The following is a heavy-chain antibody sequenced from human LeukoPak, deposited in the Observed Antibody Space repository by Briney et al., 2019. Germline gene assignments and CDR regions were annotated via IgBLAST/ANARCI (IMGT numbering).Heavy chain of an antibody. CDR1: GFSLSSYA. Sequence: GGSLRLSCAASGFSLSSYAMSWVRQAPGKGLEWVSAISSSDDGTYHAGSVRGRFTISRDRSKNTLYLQMNNLRTEDAAIYYCAKAPVTSCRGAFCYPLDSRGQGTLVTVSS. J-gene: IGHJ4*02. CDR3: AKAPVTSCRGAFCYPLDS. CDR2: ISSSDDGT. V-gene: IGHV3-23*01. D-gene: IGHD2-15*01.